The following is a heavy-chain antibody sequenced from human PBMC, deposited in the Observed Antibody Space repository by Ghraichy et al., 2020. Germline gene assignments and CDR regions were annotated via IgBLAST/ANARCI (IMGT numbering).Heavy chain of an antibody. V-gene: IGHV4-34*01. CDR3: ARAKHTGNYYYYGMDV. J-gene: IGHJ6*02. D-gene: IGHD1-26*01. CDR2: INHSGST. CDR1: GGSLSHYY. Sequence: SETLSLTCAVYGGSLSHYYWSWIRQPPGKGLEWIGEINHSGSTNYNPSLKSRVTISVDTSKNQFSLKLTSVTAADTAVYYCARAKHTGNYYYYGMDVWGQGTTVTVSS.